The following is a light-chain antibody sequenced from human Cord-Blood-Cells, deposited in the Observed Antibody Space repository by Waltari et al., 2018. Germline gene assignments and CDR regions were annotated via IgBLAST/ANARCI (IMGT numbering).Light chain of an antibody. CDR1: HSVLYSSNNKNY. Sequence: DIVMTQSPDSLAVSLGERATINCKSRHSVLYSSNNKNYLAWYQQKPGQPPKLLIYWASTRESGVPDRFSGSGSGTDFTLTISSLQAEDVAVYYCQQYYSTPFTFGPGTKVDIK. CDR2: WAS. V-gene: IGKV4-1*01. CDR3: QQYYSTPFT. J-gene: IGKJ3*01.